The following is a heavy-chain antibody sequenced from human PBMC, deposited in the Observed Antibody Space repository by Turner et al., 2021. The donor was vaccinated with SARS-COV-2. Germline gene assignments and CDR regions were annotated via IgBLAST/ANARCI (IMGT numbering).Heavy chain of an antibody. CDR1: GFTFSSYG. CDR3: ARDRAFGDSSGRDY. J-gene: IGHJ4*02. Sequence: QVQPVESGGGVVQPGRSLRLSCAASGFTFSSYGIHWVRQAPGKGLEWVAVIWFDGSNKYYADSVKGRFTISRDNSKNTLYLQMNSLRAEDTAVYYCARDRAFGDSSGRDYWGQGTLVTVSS. V-gene: IGHV3-33*01. CDR2: IWFDGSNK. D-gene: IGHD3-22*01.